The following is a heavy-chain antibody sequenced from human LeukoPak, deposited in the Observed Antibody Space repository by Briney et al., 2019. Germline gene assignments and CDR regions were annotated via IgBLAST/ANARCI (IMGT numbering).Heavy chain of an antibody. J-gene: IGHJ6*03. CDR1: AVTFSGNY. CDR3: ARAVLTYSRGSYSYYLDV. D-gene: IGHD6-13*01. CDR2: LNHVEST. Sequence: SETLSFTSAVKAVTFSGNYWSRIRRSPGKGLEWIGKLNHVESTNDNLSLKSRVTTSVDASKNQFSLTLSSVAAADTAVYYCARAVLTYSRGSYSYYLDVWGKGTTVIVSS. V-gene: IGHV4-34*01.